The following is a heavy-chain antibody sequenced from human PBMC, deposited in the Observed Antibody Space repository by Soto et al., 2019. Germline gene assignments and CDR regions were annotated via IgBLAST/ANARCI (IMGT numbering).Heavy chain of an antibody. CDR1: GFTFSSYG. Sequence: GGSLRLSCAASGFTFSSYGMHWVRQAPGKGLEWVALIWYDGSNEYYADSVKGRFTISRDNSKNTHTLYLQMNSLRAEDTAVYYCARDGGGSYAKYYFDNWGQGTPVTVSS. V-gene: IGHV3-33*01. D-gene: IGHD1-26*01. CDR2: IWYDGSNE. CDR3: ARDGGGSYAKYYFDN. J-gene: IGHJ4*02.